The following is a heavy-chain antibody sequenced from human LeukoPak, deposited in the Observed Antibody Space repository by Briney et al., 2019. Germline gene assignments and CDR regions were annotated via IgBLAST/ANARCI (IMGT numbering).Heavy chain of an antibody. CDR2: ISYDGSNK. CDR3: ARDLDIVVVPAAMYYYYGMDV. CDR1: GFTFSSYA. Sequence: PGGSLRLSCAASGFTFSSYAMHWVRQAPGKGLEGVAVISYDGSNKYYADSVKGRFTISRDNSKNTLYLQMNSLRAEDTAVYYCARDLDIVVVPAAMYYYYGMDVWGQGTTVTVSS. D-gene: IGHD2-2*03. J-gene: IGHJ6*02. V-gene: IGHV3-30-3*01.